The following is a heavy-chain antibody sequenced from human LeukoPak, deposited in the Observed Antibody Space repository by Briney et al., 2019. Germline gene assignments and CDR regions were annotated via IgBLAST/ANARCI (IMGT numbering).Heavy chain of an antibody. CDR2: IYYSGST. D-gene: IGHD2-2*01. CDR1: GGSISSSSYY. CDR3: ARQRYCSSTSCYGGGGYFDY. J-gene: IGHJ4*02. Sequence: SETLSLTCTVSGGSISSSSYYWGWIRQPPGKGLEWIGSIYYSGSTYYNPSLNSRVTISVDTSKNQFSLKLSSVTAADTAVYYCARQRYCSSTSCYGGGGYFDYWGQGTLVTVSS. V-gene: IGHV4-39*01.